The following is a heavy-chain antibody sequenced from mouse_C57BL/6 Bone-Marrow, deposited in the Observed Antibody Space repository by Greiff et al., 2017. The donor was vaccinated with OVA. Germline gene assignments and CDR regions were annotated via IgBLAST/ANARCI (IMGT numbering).Heavy chain of an antibody. J-gene: IGHJ3*01. Sequence: EVQLQQSGPELVKPGASVKIPCKASGYTFTDYNMDWVKQSHGKSLEWIGDINPNNGGTIYNQKFKGKATLTVDKSSSTAYMELRSLTSEDTAVYYCARLWPPFAYWGQGTLVTVSA. D-gene: IGHD1-1*02. CDR3: ARLWPPFAY. CDR2: INPNNGGT. V-gene: IGHV1-18*01. CDR1: GYTFTDYN.